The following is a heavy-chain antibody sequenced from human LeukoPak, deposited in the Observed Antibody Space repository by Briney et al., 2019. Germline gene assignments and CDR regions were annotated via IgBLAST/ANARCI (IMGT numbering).Heavy chain of an antibody. CDR1: GFTFSSYS. Sequence: GGSLRLSCAASGFTFSSYSMNWVRQAPGKGLEWVSSISSSSSYIYYADSVKGRFTISRDNAKNSLYLQMNSLRAEDTAVYYCARGSTALEYSSSGGNWGQGTLVTVSS. D-gene: IGHD6-6*01. CDR3: ARGSTALEYSSSGGN. V-gene: IGHV3-21*01. CDR2: ISSSSSYI. J-gene: IGHJ4*02.